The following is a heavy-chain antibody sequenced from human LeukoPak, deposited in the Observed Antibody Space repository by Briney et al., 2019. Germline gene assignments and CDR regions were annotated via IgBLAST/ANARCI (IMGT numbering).Heavy chain of an antibody. CDR3: ARNLEMATSTDYYYYYMDV. CDR1: GYTFTGYY. J-gene: IGHJ6*03. CDR2: INPSGGST. Sequence: GASVKVSCKASGYTFTGYYMHWVRQAPGQGLECMGIINPSGGSTSYAQKFQGRVTMTRDMSTSTAYMELSRLRSDDTAVYYCARNLEMATSTDYYYYYMDVWGKGTTVTVSS. D-gene: IGHD5-24*01. V-gene: IGHV1-46*01.